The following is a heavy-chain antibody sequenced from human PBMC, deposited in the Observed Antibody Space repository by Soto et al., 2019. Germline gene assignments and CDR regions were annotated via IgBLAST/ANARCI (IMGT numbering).Heavy chain of an antibody. CDR2: ISGSDGKT. V-gene: IGHV3-23*01. Sequence: GGSLRLSCSASGFSFGSYALSWVRQAPGKGLEWVSTISGSDGKTFYADSVKGRFSISRDTSQSTLYLQMNSLRADDTAMYYCARWSYLDYWGQGTRVTVSS. CDR3: ARWSYLDY. CDR1: GFSFGSYA. D-gene: IGHD3-3*01. J-gene: IGHJ4*02.